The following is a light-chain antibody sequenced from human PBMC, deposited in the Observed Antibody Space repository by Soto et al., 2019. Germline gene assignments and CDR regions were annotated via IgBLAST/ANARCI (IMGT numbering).Light chain of an antibody. J-gene: IGLJ2*01. CDR1: SGSVSTSYY. CDR2: NTN. CDR3: VLYMGSGISV. V-gene: IGLV8-61*01. Sequence: QTVVTQEPSLSVSPGGTVTLTCGLSSGSVSTSYYSSWYQQTPGQAPRTLIYNTNTRSSGVPDRFSGSILGNKAALTITGAQADDECDYYCVLYMGSGISVFGGGTKVTVL.